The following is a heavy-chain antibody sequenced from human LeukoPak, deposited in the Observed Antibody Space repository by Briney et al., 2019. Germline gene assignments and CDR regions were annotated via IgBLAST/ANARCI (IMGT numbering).Heavy chain of an antibody. J-gene: IGHJ5*02. CDR2: IPYDGSNK. CDR1: GFTFSSYA. V-gene: IGHV3-30*04. CDR3: ARERTYYYGSGSSNWFDP. D-gene: IGHD3-10*01. Sequence: PGRTLRLSCAASGFTFSSYAMHWVRQAPGKGLEWVALIPYDGSNKYYADSVKGRFTVSRDNSKNTLYLQMNSLRAEDTAVYYCARERTYYYGSGSSNWFDPWGQGTLVTVSS.